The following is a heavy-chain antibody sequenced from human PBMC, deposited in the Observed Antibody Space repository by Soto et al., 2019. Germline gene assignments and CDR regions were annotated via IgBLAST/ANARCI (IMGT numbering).Heavy chain of an antibody. V-gene: IGHV4-31*03. CDR3: ARVGCYDGSGYNAFGV. Sequence: SETLSLTCTVSGGSISSGGYYWSWIRQHPGKGLEWIGYIYYSGSTYYNPSLKSRVTISVDTSKNQFFLKLSSVTAADTAVYYCARVGCYDGSGYNAFGVWGQGTLVTVSS. D-gene: IGHD3-22*01. J-gene: IGHJ3*01. CDR1: GGSISSGGYY. CDR2: IYYSGST.